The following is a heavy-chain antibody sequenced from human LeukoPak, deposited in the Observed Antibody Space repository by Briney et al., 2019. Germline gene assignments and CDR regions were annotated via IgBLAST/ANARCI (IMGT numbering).Heavy chain of an antibody. V-gene: IGHV4-59*12. CDR1: GGSISSYY. J-gene: IGHJ4*02. Sequence: PSETLSLTCTVSGGSISSYYWSWIRQPPGKGLEWIGYIYYSGSTNYKPSLNSRVPISVDTSKNQFSLKVRSVTAADTAVYYCARDNRDPLTIFGVVIIDYFDYWGQGTLVTVSS. D-gene: IGHD3-3*01. CDR2: IYYSGST. CDR3: ARDNRDPLTIFGVVIIDYFDY.